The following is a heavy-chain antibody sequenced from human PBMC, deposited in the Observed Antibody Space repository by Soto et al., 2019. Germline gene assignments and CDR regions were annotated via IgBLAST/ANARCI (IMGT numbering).Heavy chain of an antibody. V-gene: IGHV1-69*02. CDR1: GGTFSSYT. J-gene: IGHJ6*02. CDR2: IIPILGIA. D-gene: IGHD2-15*01. CDR3: ARVGLVVPRGMDV. Sequence: QVQLVQSGAEVKKPGSSVKVSCKASGGTFSSYTISWVRQAPGQGLEWMGRIIPILGIANYAQKFQGRVTITADKSTSTAYMELSSLRPEDTAVYYCARVGLVVPRGMDVWGQGTTVTVSS.